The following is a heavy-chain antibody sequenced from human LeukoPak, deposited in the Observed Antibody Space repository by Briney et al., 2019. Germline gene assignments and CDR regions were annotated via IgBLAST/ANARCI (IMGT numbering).Heavy chain of an antibody. CDR3: ARPGSSGYYVDY. Sequence: PSETLSLTCTVFGGSISSSSYYWGWIRQPPGKGLEWIGSIYYSGSTYYNPSLKSRVTISVDTSKNQFSLKLSSVTAADTAVYYCARPGSSGYYVDYWGQGTLVTVSS. CDR2: IYYSGST. J-gene: IGHJ4*02. D-gene: IGHD3-22*01. CDR1: GGSISSSSYY. V-gene: IGHV4-39*01.